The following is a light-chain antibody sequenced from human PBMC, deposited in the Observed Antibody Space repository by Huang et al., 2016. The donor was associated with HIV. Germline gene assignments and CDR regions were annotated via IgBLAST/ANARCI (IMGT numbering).Light chain of an antibody. V-gene: IGKV3-15*01. CDR2: DAS. CDR1: QNVNNN. J-gene: IGKJ2*01. Sequence: EVVMTQSPATLCVSPGARAALSCRASQNVNNNLAWYQQKPGQAPRLLIYDASTRASNVPARFGGSGSGTEFTLAISSLQSEDFAVYYCQHYNNWPPRYTFGQGTKLEI. CDR3: QHYNNWPPRYT.